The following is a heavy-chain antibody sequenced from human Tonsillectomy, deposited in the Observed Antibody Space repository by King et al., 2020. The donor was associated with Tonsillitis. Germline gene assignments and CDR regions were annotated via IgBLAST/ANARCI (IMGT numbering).Heavy chain of an antibody. V-gene: IGHV4-34*01. Sequence: VQLQQWGAGLLKPSETLSLTCAVYGGSFSGYYWSWIRQPPGKGLEWIGEINHSGSTNYNPSLKSRVTISVETSKNQFSLKLSSVTAADTAVYYCAVARYYYGSGSYYTDFDYWGQGTLVTVSS. CDR1: GGSFSGYY. J-gene: IGHJ4*02. CDR3: AVARYYYGSGSYYTDFDY. D-gene: IGHD3-10*01. CDR2: INHSGST.